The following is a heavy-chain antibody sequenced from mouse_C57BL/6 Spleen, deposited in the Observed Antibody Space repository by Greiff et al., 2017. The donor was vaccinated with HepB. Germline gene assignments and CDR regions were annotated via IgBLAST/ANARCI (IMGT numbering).Heavy chain of an antibody. CDR1: GFNIKDYY. CDR3: TTAEATVVPFAY. CDR2: IDPEDGDT. D-gene: IGHD1-1*01. J-gene: IGHJ3*01. V-gene: IGHV14-1*01. Sequence: EVQLQQSGAELVRPGASVKLSCTASGFNIKDYYMHWVKQRPEQGLEWIGRIDPEDGDTEYAPKFQGKATMTADTSSNTAYLQLSSLTSEDTAVYYCTTAEATVVPFAYWGQGTLVTVSA.